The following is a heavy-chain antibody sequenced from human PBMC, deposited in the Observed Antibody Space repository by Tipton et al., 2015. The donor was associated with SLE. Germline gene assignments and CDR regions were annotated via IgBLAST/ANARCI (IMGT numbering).Heavy chain of an antibody. J-gene: IGHJ6*03. D-gene: IGHD4-17*01. CDR1: GGSFSSYA. CDR2: IIPFFDTA. Sequence: EVKKPGSSVRVSCKASGGSFSSYAISWVRQAPGQGLEWMGGIIPFFDTANYAQRFQGRVTITADESTSTAYMELSSLRSEDTAVYYCARGHPDSGDYDELYFYYMDVWGKGTTVTVSS. CDR3: ARGHPDSGDYDELYFYYMDV. V-gene: IGHV1-69*01.